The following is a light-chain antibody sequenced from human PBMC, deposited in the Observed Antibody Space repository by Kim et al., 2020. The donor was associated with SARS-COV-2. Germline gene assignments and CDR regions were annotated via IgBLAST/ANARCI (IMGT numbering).Light chain of an antibody. Sequence: GQSSTIARTGTSSDVGGYNYVSLYQHHPGKVPKLMMYDVSNRPSGVSNRFSGSKSGNTASLTISGLQAEDEADYYCSSYTSIATVVLGGGTQLTVL. J-gene: IGLJ2*01. V-gene: IGLV2-14*03. CDR1: SSDVGGYNY. CDR2: DVS. CDR3: SSYTSIATVV.